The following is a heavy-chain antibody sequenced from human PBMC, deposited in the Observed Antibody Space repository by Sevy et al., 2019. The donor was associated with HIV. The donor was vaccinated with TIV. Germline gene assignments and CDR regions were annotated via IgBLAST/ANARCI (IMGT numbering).Heavy chain of an antibody. V-gene: IGHV3-7*01. D-gene: IGHD2-15*01. CDR3: ARALYSSDSN. J-gene: IGHJ4*02. CDR1: GFTFNTYW. Sequence: GGSLRLSCAASGFTFNTYWMTWVRQAPGKGLEWVANINQDAGEIHYVDSVKGRFTISRDNAKNSLYLQMNSLRVEDTAVYYCARALYSSDSNWGQGTLVTVSS. CDR2: INQDAGEI.